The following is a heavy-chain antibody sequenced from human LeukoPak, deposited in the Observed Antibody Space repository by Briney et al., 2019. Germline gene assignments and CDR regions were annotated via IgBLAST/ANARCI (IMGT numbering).Heavy chain of an antibody. CDR1: GFTFSSYA. J-gene: IGHJ4*02. V-gene: IGHV3-23*01. D-gene: IGHD2-2*01. Sequence: PGGSLRLSCAASGFTFSSYAMSWVRQAPGKGLEWVSDISGSGGSTYYADSVKGRFTISRDNSKNTLYLQMNSLRAEGTAVYYCAKDPTIVVVPAAGFDYWGQGTLVTVSS. CDR3: AKDPTIVVVPAAGFDY. CDR2: ISGSGGST.